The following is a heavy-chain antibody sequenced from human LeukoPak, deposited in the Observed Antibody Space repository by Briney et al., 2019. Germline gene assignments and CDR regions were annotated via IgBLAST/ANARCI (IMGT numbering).Heavy chain of an antibody. CDR2: IYYSGST. CDR3: ASANRVDSSSPDYYYYYYMDV. D-gene: IGHD6-6*01. J-gene: IGHJ6*03. V-gene: IGHV4-31*03. CDR1: GGSISSGGYY. Sequence: SETLSLTCTVSGGSISSGGYYWSWIRQHPGKGLEWIGYIYYSGSTYYNPSLKSRVTISVDTSKNQFSLKLSSVTAADTAVYYCASANRVDSSSPDYYYYYYMDVWGKGTTVTVSS.